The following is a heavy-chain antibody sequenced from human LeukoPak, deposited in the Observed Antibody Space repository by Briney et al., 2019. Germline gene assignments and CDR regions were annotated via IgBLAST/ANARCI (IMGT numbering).Heavy chain of an antibody. D-gene: IGHD2-2*01. CDR2: IIPIFGTA. Sequence: ASVKVSCKASGDTFSSYAISWVRQAPGQGLEWMGGIIPIFGTANYAQKFQGRVTITTDESTSTAYMELSSLRSEDTAVYYCAREGGYCSSTSCLGRHAFDIWGQGTMVTVSS. J-gene: IGHJ3*02. CDR1: GDTFSSYA. V-gene: IGHV1-69*05. CDR3: AREGGYCSSTSCLGRHAFDI.